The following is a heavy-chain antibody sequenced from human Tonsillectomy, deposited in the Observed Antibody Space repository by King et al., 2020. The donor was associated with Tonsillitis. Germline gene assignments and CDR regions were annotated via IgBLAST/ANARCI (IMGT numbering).Heavy chain of an antibody. CDR2: VYHSRTT. CDR1: GYSISSGYY. J-gene: IGHJ5*02. CDR3: ASGFPESFYNSGCYPPWFDP. Sequence: QVQLQESGPGLVKPSNTLSLTCTVSGYSISSGYYWDWIRQPPGKGLEWIGSVYHSRTTFYNPYLKSRVTISVDTSKNQLSLQLTSVTAADTALYYCASGFPESFYNSGCYPPWFDPWGQGTRVTVSS. D-gene: IGHD2/OR15-2a*01. V-gene: IGHV4-38-2*02.